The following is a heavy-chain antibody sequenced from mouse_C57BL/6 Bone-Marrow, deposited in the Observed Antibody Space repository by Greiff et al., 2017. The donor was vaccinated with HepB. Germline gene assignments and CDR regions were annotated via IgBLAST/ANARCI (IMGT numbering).Heavy chain of an antibody. Sequence: QVHVKQSGAELARPGASVKLSCKASGYTFTSYGISWVKQRTGQGLEWIGEIYPRSGNTNYNEKFKGKATLTADKSSSTAYMELRSLTSEDSAVYFCAGLLTPYWYFDVWGTGTTVTVSS. D-gene: IGHD2-3*01. CDR3: AGLLTPYWYFDV. V-gene: IGHV1-81*01. CDR1: GYTFTSYG. CDR2: IYPRSGNT. J-gene: IGHJ1*03.